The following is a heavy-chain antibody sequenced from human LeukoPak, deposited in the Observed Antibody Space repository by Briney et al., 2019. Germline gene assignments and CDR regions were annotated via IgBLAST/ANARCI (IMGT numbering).Heavy chain of an antibody. J-gene: IGHJ4*02. CDR1: GFTFSNYW. D-gene: IGHD1-26*01. CDR2: INNDGGRT. Sequence: GGSLRLSCAASGFTFSNYWMFWVRQAPGKGLMWVSHINNDGGRTNYADSVKGRFTVARDNAKNTLYLQMDSLRADDTAVYYCARLSGSYNEGHWGQGTLVTVSS. V-gene: IGHV3-74*01. CDR3: ARLSGSYNEGH.